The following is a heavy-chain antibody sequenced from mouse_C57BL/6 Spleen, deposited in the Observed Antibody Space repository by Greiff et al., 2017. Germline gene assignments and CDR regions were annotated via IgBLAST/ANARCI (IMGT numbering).Heavy chain of an antibody. Sequence: VQLQQPGAELVKPGASVKLSCKASGYTFTSYWMHWVKQRPGQGLEWIGMIHPNSGSTNYNEKFKSKATLPVDKSSSTAYMQLSSLTSEDSAVYYCARSGGYYGSSHWYFDVWGTGTTVTVSS. J-gene: IGHJ1*03. D-gene: IGHD1-1*01. CDR1: GYTFTSYW. V-gene: IGHV1-64*01. CDR2: IHPNSGST. CDR3: ARSGGYYGSSHWYFDV.